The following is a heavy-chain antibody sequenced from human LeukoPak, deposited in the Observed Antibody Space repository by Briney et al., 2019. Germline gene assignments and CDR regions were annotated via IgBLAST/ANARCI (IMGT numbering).Heavy chain of an antibody. CDR2: IYYSGST. CDR3: AGLIRPGWFDP. V-gene: IGHV4-39*01. D-gene: IGHD1-14*01. J-gene: IGHJ5*02. Sequence: SETLSLTCTVSGASISSSTDYWGWIRQPPGKGLEWIANIYYSGSTYYNPSLKSQVTISVDTSKNQFSLKLSSVTAADTAVYYCAGLIRPGWFDPWGQGTLVTVSS. CDR1: GASISSSTDY.